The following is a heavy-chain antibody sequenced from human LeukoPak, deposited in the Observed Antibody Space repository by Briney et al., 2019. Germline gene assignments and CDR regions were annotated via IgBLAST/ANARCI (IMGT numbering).Heavy chain of an antibody. D-gene: IGHD2-2*01. Sequence: SETLSLTCAVYGGSFSGYYWSWICQPPGKGLEWIGEINHSGSTNYNPSLKSRVTISVDTSKNQFSLKLSSVTAADTAVYYCARRPGYCSSTSCPGRFDPWGQGTLVTVSS. CDR3: ARRPGYCSSTSCPGRFDP. V-gene: IGHV4-34*01. J-gene: IGHJ5*02. CDR1: GGSFSGYY. CDR2: INHSGST.